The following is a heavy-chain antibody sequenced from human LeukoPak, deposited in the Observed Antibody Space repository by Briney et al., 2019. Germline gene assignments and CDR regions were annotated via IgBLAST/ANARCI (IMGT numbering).Heavy chain of an antibody. CDR1: GGTFSSYA. CDR2: IIPIFGTA. D-gene: IGHD3-9*01. V-gene: IGHV1-69*13. J-gene: IGHJ4*02. Sequence: ASVKVSCKASGGTFSSYAISWVRQAPGQGLEWMGGIIPIFGTANYAQKFQGRVTITADESTSTAYMELSSLRSEDTAVYYCARGHYDILTGQYYFDYWGQGTLVTVSS. CDR3: ARGHYDILTGQYYFDY.